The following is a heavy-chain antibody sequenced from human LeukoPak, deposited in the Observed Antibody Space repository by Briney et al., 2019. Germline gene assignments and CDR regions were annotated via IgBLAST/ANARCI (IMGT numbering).Heavy chain of an antibody. J-gene: IGHJ4*02. V-gene: IGHV5-51*01. CDR3: ARWVTFGGVIVASDY. Sequence: GESLKISCKGSGYSFTSYWIGWVRRMPGKGLEGMGIIYPGDSDTRYSPSFQGQVTISADKSISTAYLQWSSLKASDTAMYYCARWVTFGGVIVASDYWGQGTLVTVSS. CDR2: IYPGDSDT. CDR1: GYSFTSYW. D-gene: IGHD3-16*02.